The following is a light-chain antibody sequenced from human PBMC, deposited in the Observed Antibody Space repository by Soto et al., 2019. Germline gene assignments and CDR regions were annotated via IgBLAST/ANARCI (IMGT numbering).Light chain of an antibody. J-gene: IGKJ1*01. CDR2: GAS. V-gene: IGKV3-20*01. CDR3: QRYGASTT. CDR1: QSVPNSY. Sequence: EIVLTQSPGTLYLSPGERATLSCRASQSVPNSYLAWYQQRPGQAPRLLIYGASSRATGIPVRFSGSGSGTDFTLTITRLEPEDFAVYYCQRYGASTTFGQGTKVDIK.